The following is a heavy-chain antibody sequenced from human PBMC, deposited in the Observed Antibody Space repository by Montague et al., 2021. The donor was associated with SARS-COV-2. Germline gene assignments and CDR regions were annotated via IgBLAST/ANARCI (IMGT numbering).Heavy chain of an antibody. CDR1: GGSLGYSY. J-gene: IGHJ6*02. CDR3: ARVSSTALRGVIKTSGYYALDV. D-gene: IGHD3-10*01. V-gene: IGHV4-4*09. Sequence: SETLSLTCSVSGGSLGYSYWTWIRQAPERGLEWIGYIYHSGTTKYNPALQSRLTISVDTAKNQFFLSLTSVTAADTAVYYCARVSSTALRGVIKTSGYYALDVWGPGTTVRVSS. CDR2: IYHSGTT.